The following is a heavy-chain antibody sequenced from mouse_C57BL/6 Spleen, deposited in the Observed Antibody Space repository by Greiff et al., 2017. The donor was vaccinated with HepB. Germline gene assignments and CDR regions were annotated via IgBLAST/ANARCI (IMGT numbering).Heavy chain of an antibody. D-gene: IGHD2-2*01. CDR2: ISSGSSTI. J-gene: IGHJ3*01. Sequence: DVMLVESGGGLVKPGGSLKLSCAASGFTFSDYGMHWVRQAPEKGLEWVAYISSGSSTIYYADTVKGRFTISRANAKNTLFLQMTSLRSEDTAMYYCARGRYGYDGAWFAYWGQGTLVTVSA. CDR3: ARGRYGYDGAWFAY. V-gene: IGHV5-17*01. CDR1: GFTFSDYG.